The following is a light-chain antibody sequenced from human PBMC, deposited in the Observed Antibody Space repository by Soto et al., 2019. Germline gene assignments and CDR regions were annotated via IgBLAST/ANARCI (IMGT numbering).Light chain of an antibody. V-gene: IGLV1-40*01. Sequence: QSVLTQPPSVSGAPGQRVTISCTGSSSNIGAVFDVHWYQHLPGTAPKLLIYDNTNRPSGVPDRFSGSKSGTSASLAITGLQAEDEADYYCQSYDSSLSGWLFGGGTKLTVL. CDR3: QSYDSSLSGWL. CDR2: DNT. CDR1: SSNIGAVFD. J-gene: IGLJ2*01.